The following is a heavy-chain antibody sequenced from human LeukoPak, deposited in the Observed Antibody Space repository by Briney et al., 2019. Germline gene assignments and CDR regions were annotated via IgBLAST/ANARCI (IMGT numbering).Heavy chain of an antibody. CDR2: ISAYNGNT. D-gene: IGHD5-18*01. Sequence: ASVKVSCKASGYTFTSYGISWVRQAPGQGLEWMGWISAYNGNTGYAQKFQGRVTMTRNTSISTAYMELSSLRSEDTAVYYCAREDTAMDGGIWNNWFDPWGQGTLVTVSS. CDR1: GYTFTSYG. V-gene: IGHV1-8*02. J-gene: IGHJ5*02. CDR3: AREDTAMDGGIWNNWFDP.